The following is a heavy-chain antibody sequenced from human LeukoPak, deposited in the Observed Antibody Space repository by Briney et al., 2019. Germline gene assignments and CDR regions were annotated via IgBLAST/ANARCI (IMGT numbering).Heavy chain of an antibody. CDR2: ISSSGGTI. CDR1: GFTFSRYW. J-gene: IGHJ4*02. D-gene: IGHD3-22*01. Sequence: GGSLRLSCAASGFTFSRYWMSWVRQAPGKGLEGVSYISSSGGTIYYADSVKGRFTLSRDNAKHSLYLQMNSLRAEDTAVYYCARWGYYYDSSGQDYWGQGTLVTVSS. V-gene: IGHV3-48*04. CDR3: ARWGYYYDSSGQDY.